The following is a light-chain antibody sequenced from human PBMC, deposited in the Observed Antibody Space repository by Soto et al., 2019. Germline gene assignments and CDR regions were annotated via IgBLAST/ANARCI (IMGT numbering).Light chain of an antibody. Sequence: QSALTQPASVSGSPGQSITISCTGTSSDVGGYNYVSWYQQHPGKAPKVIIYVVSNRPSGVSNRFSGSKSDNTASLTISGLQAEDEADYYCSSYTISSTRYVFGTGTKLTVL. CDR3: SSYTISSTRYV. J-gene: IGLJ1*01. V-gene: IGLV2-14*01. CDR1: SSDVGGYNY. CDR2: VVS.